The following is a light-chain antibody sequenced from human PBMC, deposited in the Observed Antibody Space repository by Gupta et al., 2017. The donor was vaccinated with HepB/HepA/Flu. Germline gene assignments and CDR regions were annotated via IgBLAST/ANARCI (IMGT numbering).Light chain of an antibody. CDR1: QSVRSY. V-gene: IGKV3-11*01. CDR3: HQRSNWHPIT. Sequence: TLSCRASQSVRSYLAWYQQKPGQAPRLLIYDASNRDTGIPARFSGSGSGTDFTLTISSREPEDFAGYFCHQRSNWHPITFGQGTRLEIK. CDR2: DAS. J-gene: IGKJ5*01.